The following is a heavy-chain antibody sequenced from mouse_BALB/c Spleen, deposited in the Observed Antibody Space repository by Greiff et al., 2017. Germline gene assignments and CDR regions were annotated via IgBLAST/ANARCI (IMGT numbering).Heavy chain of an antibody. CDR1: GYTFTSYW. J-gene: IGHJ2*01. CDR2: IYPGDGDT. Sequence: VQLQQSGAELARPGASVKLSCKASGYTFTSYWMQWVKQRPGQGLEWIGAIYPGDGDTRYTQKFKGKATLTADKSSSTAYMQLSSLASEDSAVYYCARKLSGYFDYWGQGTTLTVSS. CDR3: ARKLSGYFDY. D-gene: IGHD1-1*02. V-gene: IGHV1-87*01.